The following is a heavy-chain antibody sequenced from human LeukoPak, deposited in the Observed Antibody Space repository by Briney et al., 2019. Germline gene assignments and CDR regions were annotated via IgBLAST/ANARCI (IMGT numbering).Heavy chain of an antibody. CDR1: GFTFSDYY. CDR2: ISSSGNTT. J-gene: IGHJ4*02. V-gene: IGHV3-11*04. Sequence: GGSLRLSCAASGFTFSDYYMSWIRQAPGKGLECVSYISSSGNTTYYSDSVKGRFTISRDNSQNTLYLQMNSLRNEDTAVYYCAKEIWPTVTTPGHTYFDYWGQGTLVTVSS. D-gene: IGHD4-17*01. CDR3: AKEIWPTVTTPGHTYFDY.